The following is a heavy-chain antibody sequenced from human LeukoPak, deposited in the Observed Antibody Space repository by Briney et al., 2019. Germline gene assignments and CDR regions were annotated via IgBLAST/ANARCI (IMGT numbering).Heavy chain of an antibody. V-gene: IGHV4-59*01. CDR3: ARAHPHFDY. CDR1: GGCISSYY. CDR2: IYYSGST. Sequence: SETLSLTCTVSGGCISSYYWSWIRQPPGKGLEWIGYIYYSGSTNYNPSLKSRVTISVDTSKNQFSLKLSSVTAADTAVYYCARAHPHFDYWGQGTLVTVSS. J-gene: IGHJ4*02.